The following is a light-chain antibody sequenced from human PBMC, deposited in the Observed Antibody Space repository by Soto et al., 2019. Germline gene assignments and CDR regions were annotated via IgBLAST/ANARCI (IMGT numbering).Light chain of an antibody. CDR2: TNN. CDR3: AAWDGTLDAQV. Sequence: QSVLTQSPSASGTPGQRVTISCSGSRSNIGINFVYWYQHLPGTAPRLLIQTNNARPSGVADRFSGSKSGTSVSLAISGLRSDDEATYYCAAWDGTLDAQVFGGGTQLTVL. V-gene: IGLV1-47*01. CDR1: RSNIGINF. J-gene: IGLJ7*01.